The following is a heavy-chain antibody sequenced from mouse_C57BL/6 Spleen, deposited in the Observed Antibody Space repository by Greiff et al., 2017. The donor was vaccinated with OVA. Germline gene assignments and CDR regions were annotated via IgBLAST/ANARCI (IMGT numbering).Heavy chain of an antibody. CDR2: IYPGSGST. D-gene: IGHD2-4*01. CDR3: ARGLYDYDGIYYAMDY. V-gene: IGHV1-55*01. CDR1: GYTFTSYW. Sequence: VQLQQPGAELVKPGASVKMSCKASGYTFTSYWITWVKQRPGQGLEWIGDIYPGSGSTNYNEKFKSKATLTVDTSSSTAYMQLSSLTSEDAAVYDCARGLYDYDGIYYAMDYWGQGTSVTVSS. J-gene: IGHJ4*01.